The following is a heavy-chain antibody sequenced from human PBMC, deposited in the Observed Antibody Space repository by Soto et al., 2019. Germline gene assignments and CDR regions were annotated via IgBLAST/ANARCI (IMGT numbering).Heavy chain of an antibody. CDR2: ISYDGSNK. CDR1: GFTFSSYA. D-gene: IGHD3-3*01. V-gene: IGHV3-30-3*01. Sequence: QVQLVESGGGVVQPGRSLRLSRAASGFTFSSYAMHWVRQAPGKGLEWVAVISYDGSNKYYADSVKGRFTISRDNFKNSLYLQMNSLRAEDTAVYYCARDEIRFSWAYGMDVWGQGTTVTVSS. CDR3: ARDEIRFSWAYGMDV. J-gene: IGHJ6*02.